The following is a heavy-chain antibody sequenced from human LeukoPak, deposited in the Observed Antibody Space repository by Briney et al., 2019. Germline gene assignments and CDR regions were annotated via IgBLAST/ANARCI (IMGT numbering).Heavy chain of an antibody. V-gene: IGHV3-23*01. J-gene: IGHJ4*02. CDR2: ISGSGGST. CDR1: GFTFSSYA. D-gene: IGHD5-18*01. Sequence: PGGSLRLSCAASGFTFSSYAMSWVRQAQGKGLEWVSAISGSGGSTYYADSVKGRFTISRDNSKNTLYLQMNSLRAEDTAVYYCASGYSYGYYFDYWGQGTLVTVSS. CDR3: ASGYSYGYYFDY.